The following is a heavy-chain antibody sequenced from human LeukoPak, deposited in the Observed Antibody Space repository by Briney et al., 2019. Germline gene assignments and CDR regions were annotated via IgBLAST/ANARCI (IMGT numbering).Heavy chain of an antibody. Sequence: SVKLSCKASGCTFSSYAISWVRQAPGQGLEWMGGIIPIFGTANYAQKFQGRVTITTDESTSTAYMELSSLRSEDTAVYYCARSKEKGRDGYNYLDYWGQGTLVTVSS. CDR2: IIPIFGTA. V-gene: IGHV1-69*05. CDR3: ARSKEKGRDGYNYLDY. D-gene: IGHD5-24*01. J-gene: IGHJ4*02. CDR1: GCTFSSYA.